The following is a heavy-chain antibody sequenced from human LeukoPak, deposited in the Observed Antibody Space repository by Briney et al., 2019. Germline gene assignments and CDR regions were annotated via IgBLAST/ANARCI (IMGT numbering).Heavy chain of an antibody. J-gene: IGHJ4*01. Sequence: SETLSLTCTVSGGSISSYYWSWIRQPPGKGLEWIGYIYYSGSTNYNPSLTSRVTISLDTSKNQFSLKLSSVTAADTAVYYCARRRGDFWSDYYAIDYCGQGTPVTISS. CDR1: GGSISSYY. CDR3: ARRRGDFWSDYYAIDY. D-gene: IGHD3-3*01. CDR2: IYYSGST. V-gene: IGHV4-59*08.